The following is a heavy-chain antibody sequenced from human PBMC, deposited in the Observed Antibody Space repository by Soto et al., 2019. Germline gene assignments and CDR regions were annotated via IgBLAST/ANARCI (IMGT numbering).Heavy chain of an antibody. CDR2: ISSSSSYI. V-gene: IGHV3-21*01. CDR3: ARDPVGIVVVPAAMALAFDI. J-gene: IGHJ3*02. CDR1: GFTFSSYS. Sequence: PEGSLRLSCAASGFTFSSYSMNWVRQAPGKGLEWVSSISSSSSYIYYADSVKGRFTISRDNSKNTLYLQMNSLRAEDTAVYYCARDPVGIVVVPAAMALAFDIWGQGTMVTVSS. D-gene: IGHD2-2*01.